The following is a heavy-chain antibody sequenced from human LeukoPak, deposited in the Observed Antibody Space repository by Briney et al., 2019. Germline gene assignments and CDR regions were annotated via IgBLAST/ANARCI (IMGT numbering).Heavy chain of an antibody. D-gene: IGHD2-2*01. CDR1: GYTFSDYY. CDR3: ARGSRLQLHGY. J-gene: IGHJ4*02. CDR2: INPNGGGT. V-gene: IGHV1-2*02. Sequence: ASVKVSCKASGYTFSDYYIYWVRQAPGQGLEWMGWINPNGGGTKYAQKFQGRVTMTRDTSISTGYMGLSRLRSDDTALYYCARGSRLQLHGYWGQGTLVTVSS.